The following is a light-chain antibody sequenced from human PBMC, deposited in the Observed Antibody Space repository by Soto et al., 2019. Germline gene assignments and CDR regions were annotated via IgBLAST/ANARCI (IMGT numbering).Light chain of an antibody. CDR2: QVS. Sequence: DVVMTQSPLSLTVTVGQPASISCRSSQSRGYSDGNTYLSWLQQGPGQSPRRLIYQVSKLDPGVPDRLNGSVSGTDFTRKSSRVEADDVGIYYCMQGTHWPKTFGQEPKVEIK. V-gene: IGKV2-30*01. CDR3: MQGTHWPKT. J-gene: IGKJ1*01. CDR1: QSRGYSDGNTY.